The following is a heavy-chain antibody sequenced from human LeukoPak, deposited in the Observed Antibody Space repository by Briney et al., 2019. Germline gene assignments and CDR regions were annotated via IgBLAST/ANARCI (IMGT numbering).Heavy chain of an antibody. V-gene: IGHV3-21*01. CDR2: ISSSSTYI. CDR1: GFTFSGYS. D-gene: IGHD6-13*01. J-gene: IGHJ4*02. Sequence: GGSLRLSCAASGFTFSGYSMNWVRQAPGKGLEWVSSISSSSTYIYYADSVKGRFTISRDNAKNSLYLQMNCLRSEDTAVYYCARVGSSSWYIDYWGQGTLVTVSS. CDR3: ARVGSSSWYIDY.